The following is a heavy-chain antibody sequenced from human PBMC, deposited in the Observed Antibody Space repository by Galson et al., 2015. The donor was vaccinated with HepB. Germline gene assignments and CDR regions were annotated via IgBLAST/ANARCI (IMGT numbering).Heavy chain of an antibody. CDR2: IYSGGST. J-gene: IGHJ3*02. CDR1: GFTVSSNY. CDR3: ARGGADYYDSSGYYYLRAFDI. V-gene: IGHV3-66*02. D-gene: IGHD3-22*01. Sequence: SLRLSCAASGFTVSSNYMSWVRQAPGKGLEWVSVIYSGGSTYYADSVKGRFTISRDNSKNTLYLQMNSLRAEDTAVYYCARGGADYYDSSGYYYLRAFDIWGQGTMVTVSS.